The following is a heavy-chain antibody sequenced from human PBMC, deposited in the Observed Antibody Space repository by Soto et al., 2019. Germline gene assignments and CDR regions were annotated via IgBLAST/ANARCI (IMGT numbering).Heavy chain of an antibody. CDR3: ARSADIVVVPAATSDRGYYMDV. Sequence: SETLSLTCAVYGGSFSGYYWSWIRQPPGKGLEWIGEINHSGSTNYNPSLKSRVTISVDTSKNKFSLKLSSVTAADTAVYYCARSADIVVVPAATSDRGYYMDVWGKGTTVTVSS. CDR2: INHSGST. V-gene: IGHV4-34*01. D-gene: IGHD2-2*01. J-gene: IGHJ6*03. CDR1: GGSFSGYY.